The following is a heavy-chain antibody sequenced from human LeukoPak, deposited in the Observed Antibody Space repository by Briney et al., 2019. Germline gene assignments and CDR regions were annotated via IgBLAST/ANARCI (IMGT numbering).Heavy chain of an antibody. D-gene: IGHD3-10*01. CDR3: ARNLSHYVWGSYSHFDY. CDR1: GGTFSSYA. V-gene: IGHV1-69*04. CDR2: IIPILGIA. J-gene: IGHJ4*02. Sequence: SVKVSCKASGGTFSSYAISWVRQAPGQGLEWMGRIIPILGIANYAQKFQGRVTITADTSPRTASMELSTLRSEDTAVYYCARNLSHYVWGSYSHFDYWGQGTLVTVSS.